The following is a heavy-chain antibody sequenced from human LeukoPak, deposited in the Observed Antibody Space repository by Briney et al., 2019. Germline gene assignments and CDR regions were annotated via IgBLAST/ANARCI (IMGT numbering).Heavy chain of an antibody. D-gene: IGHD6-19*01. V-gene: IGHV4-39*01. CDR3: ARQDLKSGWYPNYFDY. J-gene: IGHJ4*02. CDR2: IYYSGST. Sequence: PSETLSLTCTVSGGSISSSSYYWGWIRQPPGKGLEWIGSIYYSGSTYYNPSLKSRVTISVDTSKNQFSLKLSSVTAADTAVYHCARQDLKSGWYPNYFDYWAQGTLVTVSS. CDR1: GGSISSSSYY.